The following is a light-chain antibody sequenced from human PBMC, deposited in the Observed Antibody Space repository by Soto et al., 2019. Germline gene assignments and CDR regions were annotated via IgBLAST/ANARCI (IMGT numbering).Light chain of an antibody. CDR2: GAS. Sequence: EVVMTQSPTTVSVSPGERATLSCRATQNINTNLAWYQQKPGQAPRLLISGASTRATGIPARFSGSGSGTELTLSISSLQSEDFAVYYCQQYHDWPLYTFGQGTKVDIK. CDR1: QNINTN. CDR3: QQYHDWPLYT. J-gene: IGKJ2*01. V-gene: IGKV3-15*01.